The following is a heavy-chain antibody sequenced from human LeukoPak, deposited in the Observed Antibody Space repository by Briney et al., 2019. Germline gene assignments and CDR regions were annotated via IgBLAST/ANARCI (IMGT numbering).Heavy chain of an antibody. D-gene: IGHD3-22*01. V-gene: IGHV4-39*01. CDR2: VYYSGTT. CDR1: GGSISSSSYY. CDR3: ARHQYYYDSSGYYPDY. J-gene: IGHJ4*02. Sequence: SETLSLTCTVSGGSISSSSYYWGWIRQPPGKGLEWIGSVYYSGTTSYNSALKRRVTISVDTSKNPFSLKLSSVTAADTAVYYCARHQYYYDSSGYYPDYWGQGTLVTVSS.